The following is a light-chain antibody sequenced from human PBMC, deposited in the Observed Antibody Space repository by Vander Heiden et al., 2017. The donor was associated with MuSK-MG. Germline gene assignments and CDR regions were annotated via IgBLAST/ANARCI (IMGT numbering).Light chain of an antibody. Sequence: EIVMTQSPATLSVSPGERATLSCRASQSVSSNLAWYQQKPGQAPRLLIYGASTRATGIPARFSGCGSGTEFTLTISSRQSEDFAVYYCQQYNNWPPLTFGGGTKVEIK. J-gene: IGKJ4*01. CDR1: QSVSSN. CDR3: QQYNNWPPLT. CDR2: GAS. V-gene: IGKV3-15*01.